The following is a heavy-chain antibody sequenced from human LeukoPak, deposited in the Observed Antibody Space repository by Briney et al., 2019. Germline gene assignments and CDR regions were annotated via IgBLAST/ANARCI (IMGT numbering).Heavy chain of an antibody. D-gene: IGHD2-2*01. J-gene: IGHJ3*02. CDR2: INPNSGGT. Sequence: GASVKVSCKASGYTFTGYYMHWVRQAPGQGLEWMGWINPNSGGTNYAQKFQGRVTMTRDTSISTAYMELSRLRSDDTAVYYCARGGKYQLIRGYDAFDIWGQGTMVTVSS. CDR1: GYTFTGYY. V-gene: IGHV1-2*02. CDR3: ARGGKYQLIRGYDAFDI.